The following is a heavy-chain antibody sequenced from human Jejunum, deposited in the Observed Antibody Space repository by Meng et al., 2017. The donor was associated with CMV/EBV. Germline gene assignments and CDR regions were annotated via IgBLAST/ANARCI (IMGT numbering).Heavy chain of an antibody. D-gene: IGHD1-1*01. J-gene: IGHJ4*02. CDR3: ARGLGHASNNSHDY. CDR1: GGSISGYY. Sequence: VSGGSISGYYWSWIRQPPGKGLEWIGHIYYSGSTNYNPSLQSRVTISVDMSKNQFSLKLRSVTAADTAMYFCARGLGHASNNSHDYWGQGTLVTVSS. V-gene: IGHV4-59*01. CDR2: IYYSGST.